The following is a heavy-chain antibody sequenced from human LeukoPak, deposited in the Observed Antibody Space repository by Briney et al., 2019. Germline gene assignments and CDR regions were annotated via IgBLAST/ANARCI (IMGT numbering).Heavy chain of an antibody. CDR3: AKDLILITGPDY. CDR2: ITSSSSYI. Sequence: GGSLRLSCAASGFTFSSYNMNWVRQAPGKGLEWVSSITSSSSYIYYADSVKGRFTISRDNSKNMLYLQMNSLRAEDTAVYYCAKDLILITGPDYWGQGTLVTVSS. J-gene: IGHJ4*02. V-gene: IGHV3-21*04. CDR1: GFTFSSYN. D-gene: IGHD3-16*01.